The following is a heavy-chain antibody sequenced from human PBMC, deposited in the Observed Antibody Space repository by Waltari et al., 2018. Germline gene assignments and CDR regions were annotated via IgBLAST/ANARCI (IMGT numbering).Heavy chain of an antibody. CDR3: ARGFSGYDFIDY. Sequence: EVQLVESGGGLVKPGGSLRLSCAASGFTFSSSSMTWVRQAPGKGLEWVSSISSSSSYIYYADSVKGRFTISRDNAKNSLYLQMNSLRAEDTAVYYCARGFSGYDFIDYWGQGTLVTVSS. CDR2: ISSSSSYI. CDR1: GFTFSSSS. D-gene: IGHD5-12*01. V-gene: IGHV3-21*01. J-gene: IGHJ4*02.